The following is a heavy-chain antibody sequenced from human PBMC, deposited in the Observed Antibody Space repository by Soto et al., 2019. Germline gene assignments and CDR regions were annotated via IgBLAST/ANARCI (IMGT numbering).Heavy chain of an antibody. D-gene: IGHD3-22*01. J-gene: IGHJ4*02. CDR1: GYTFTSYG. Sequence: ASVKVSCKASGYTFTSYGISWVRQAPGQGLEWMGWISAYNGNTNYAQKLQGRVTITTDTSTSTAYMELSSLRSEDTAVYYCARVGTGYYDSSGYFDYWGQGTLVTVSS. V-gene: IGHV1-18*01. CDR3: ARVGTGYYDSSGYFDY. CDR2: ISAYNGNT.